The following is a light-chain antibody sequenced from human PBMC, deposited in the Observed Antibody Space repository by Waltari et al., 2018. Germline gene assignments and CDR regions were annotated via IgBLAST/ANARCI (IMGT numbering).Light chain of an antibody. CDR3: QQYYTTPYT. CDR2: TAS. Sequence: DIQVTQSPSSLSASVGGRVAITCRANQGIGTSLACYQQSPGKAPRLLLYTASRLATGVPSRFSGSASGAAFTLTINNLQPEDFATYYCQQYYTTPYTFGLGTKLEIK. CDR1: QGIGTS. J-gene: IGKJ2*01. V-gene: IGKV1-NL1*01.